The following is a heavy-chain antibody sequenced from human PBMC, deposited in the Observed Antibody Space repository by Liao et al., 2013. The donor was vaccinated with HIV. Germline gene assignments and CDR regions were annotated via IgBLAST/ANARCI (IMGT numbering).Heavy chain of an antibody. CDR3: ARDEVPNLYFDS. CDR2: IYTSGST. J-gene: IGHJ4*02. Sequence: QVQLQESGPGLVKPSQTLSLTCTVSGGSISSGHYYWSWIRRPAGKGLEWIGRIYTSGSTNYNPSLKSRVTISVDTSKNQFSLKLNSVTAADTAVYYCARDEVPNLYFDSWGQGTLVTVSS. D-gene: IGHD1-1*01. CDR1: GGSISSGHYY. V-gene: IGHV4-61*02.